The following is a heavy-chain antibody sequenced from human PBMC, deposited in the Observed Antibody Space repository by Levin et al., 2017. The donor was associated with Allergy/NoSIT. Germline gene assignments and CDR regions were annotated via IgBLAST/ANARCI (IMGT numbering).Heavy chain of an antibody. CDR1: GFSFNNAW. D-gene: IGHD1-26*01. J-gene: IGHJ4*02. V-gene: IGHV3-15*01. CDR3: ATDGGGDYNFDF. CDR2: IRSNDDGGAT. Sequence: GESLKISCATSGFSFNNAWMSWVRQAPGMGLEWVGRIRSNDDGGATDFAAPVKGRFTVSRDDSTNTVYLQMNSLKTEDTAFYYCATDGGGDYNFDFWGQGTLVTVSS.